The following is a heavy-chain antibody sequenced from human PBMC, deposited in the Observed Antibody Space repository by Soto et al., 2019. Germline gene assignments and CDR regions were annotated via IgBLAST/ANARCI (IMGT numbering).Heavy chain of an antibody. CDR3: AKRGDTTSWYWFDP. Sequence: EVQLLDSGGGLVQPGGSLRLSCAASGFTLTSFGMSWVRQAPGKGLEWVSSISASGTSMYYAKSVEGRFTISRDTSKNTLYLQMNSLRDEDTAVYYCAKRGDTTSWYWFDPWGQGTLVTVSS. CDR1: GFTLTSFG. CDR2: ISASGTSM. V-gene: IGHV3-23*01. D-gene: IGHD6-13*01. J-gene: IGHJ5*02.